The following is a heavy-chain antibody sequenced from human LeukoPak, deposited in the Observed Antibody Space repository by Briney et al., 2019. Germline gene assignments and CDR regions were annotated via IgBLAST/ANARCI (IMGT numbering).Heavy chain of an antibody. CDR3: ARAREWFDASDI. D-gene: IGHD3-3*01. J-gene: IGHJ3*02. Sequence: SETLSLTCAVYGGSFSGYYWSWIRQPPGKGLEWIGEINHSGSTNYNPSLKSRVTISVDTSKNQFSLKLSSVTAADTAVYYCARAREWFDASDIWGQGTMVTVSS. V-gene: IGHV4-34*01. CDR1: GGSFSGYY. CDR2: INHSGST.